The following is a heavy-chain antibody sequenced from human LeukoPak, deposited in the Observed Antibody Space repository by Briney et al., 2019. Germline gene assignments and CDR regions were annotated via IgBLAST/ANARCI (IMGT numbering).Heavy chain of an antibody. CDR1: GYTFTGNY. J-gene: IGHJ3*02. Sequence: ASVKVSCKASGYTFTGNYMYWVRQSPGQGLEWMGWINPNSGGTNYAQKFQGRVTMTRDTSISAAYMEMSRLRSDDTAVYYCARWGIGDLRNTFDIWGHGTIVTVSS. V-gene: IGHV1-2*02. D-gene: IGHD3-10*01. CDR3: ARWGIGDLRNTFDI. CDR2: INPNSGGT.